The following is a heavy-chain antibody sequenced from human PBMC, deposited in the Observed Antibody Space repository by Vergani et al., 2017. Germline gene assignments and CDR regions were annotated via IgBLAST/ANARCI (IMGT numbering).Heavy chain of an antibody. D-gene: IGHD1-26*01. CDR1: GGSISSSDW. CDR2: IYHSGST. J-gene: IGHJ3*01. Sequence: QVQLQESGPGLLKPPGTLSLTCAVSGGSISSSDWWSCVRQPPGKGLEWIGEIYHSGSTNYNPSLKSRVTISVDKSKNQFSLKLSSVTAADTAVYYCAREEVGATTHAFDVWGQGTMVTVSS. V-gene: IGHV4-4*03. CDR3: AREEVGATTHAFDV.